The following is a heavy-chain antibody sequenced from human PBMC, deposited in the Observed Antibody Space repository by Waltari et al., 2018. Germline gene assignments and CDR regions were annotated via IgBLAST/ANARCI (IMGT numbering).Heavy chain of an antibody. D-gene: IGHD4-17*01. CDR1: GYTFTDYY. CDR3: ARGRARMTTVTSGYYYYGMDV. V-gene: IGHV1-69-2*01. CDR2: VDPEEGEK. J-gene: IGHJ6*02. Sequence: EVQLVQSGAEVKKPGATVKISCKASGYTFTDYYMHWVQQAPGKGLEWMGRVDPEEGEKIYAEKFQGRVTINADTSTDTAYRELSSLRSEDTAVYYCARGRARMTTVTSGYYYYGMDVWGQGTTVTVSS.